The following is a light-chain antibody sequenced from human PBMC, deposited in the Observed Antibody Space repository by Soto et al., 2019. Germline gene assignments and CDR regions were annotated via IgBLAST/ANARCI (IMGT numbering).Light chain of an antibody. Sequence: QSALTQPASVSGSPGQSITISCTGTSSDVGGYNYVSWYQQHTGKAPKLMIYDVSNRPSGVSNRFSGSKSGNTASLTISGLQAEDEADYYCSSYTISSTIDVFGPGTKLTVL. CDR1: SSDVGGYNY. V-gene: IGLV2-14*01. J-gene: IGLJ1*01. CDR2: DVS. CDR3: SSYTISSTIDV.